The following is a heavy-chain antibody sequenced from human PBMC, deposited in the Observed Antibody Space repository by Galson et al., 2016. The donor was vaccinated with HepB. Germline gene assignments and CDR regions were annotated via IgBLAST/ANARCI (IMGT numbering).Heavy chain of an antibody. V-gene: IGHV5-51*01. D-gene: IGHD2-15*01. CDR2: IYPSDSDT. J-gene: IGHJ2*01. CDR3: AVRLEAALTFYY. CDR1: GCSFISFW. Sequence: QSGAEVKKPGESLRISCKDSGCSFISFWIDWVRQMPGKGLQWMGIIYPSDSDTRYSPSFEGQVTISADKSISTAYLQWISLTASDTAMYYWAVRLEAALTFYYWGRGTLVTVSS.